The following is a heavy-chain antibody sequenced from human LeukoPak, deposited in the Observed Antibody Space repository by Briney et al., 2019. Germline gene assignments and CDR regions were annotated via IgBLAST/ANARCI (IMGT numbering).Heavy chain of an antibody. Sequence: GGSLRLSCAASGFTFSSYSMNWVRQAPGKGLEWVSYISSSSSTIYYADSVKGRFTISRDNAKNSLYLQMNSLRAEDTAVYYCANDSPYISSWFYFDYWGQGTLVTVSS. J-gene: IGHJ4*02. CDR2: ISSSSSTI. CDR1: GFTFSSYS. V-gene: IGHV3-48*01. D-gene: IGHD6-13*01. CDR3: ANDSPYISSWFYFDY.